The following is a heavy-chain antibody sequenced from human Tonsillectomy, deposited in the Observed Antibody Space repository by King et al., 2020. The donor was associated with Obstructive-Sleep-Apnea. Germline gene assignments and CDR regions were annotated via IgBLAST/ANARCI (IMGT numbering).Heavy chain of an antibody. V-gene: IGHV4-59*01. CDR1: GGSISSYY. J-gene: IGHJ2*01. CDR3: ARSGVVVAATGWYFDL. D-gene: IGHD2-15*01. CDR2: IYYSGTT. Sequence: VQLQESGPGLVKPSETLSLTCTVSGGSISSYYWSWIRQPPGKGLEWIGYIYYSGTTNYNPSLKSRVTISVDTSKNQFSLKLSSVTAADTAGYYCARSGVVVAATGWYFDLWGRGTLVTVSS.